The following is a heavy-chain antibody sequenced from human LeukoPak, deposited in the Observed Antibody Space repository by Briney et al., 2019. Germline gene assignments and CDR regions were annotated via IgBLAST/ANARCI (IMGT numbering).Heavy chain of an antibody. V-gene: IGHV4-34*01. D-gene: IGHD6-19*01. Sequence: SSETLSLTCAVYGGSFSGYYWSWIRQPPGKGLEWIGEINHSGSTNYNPSLKSRVTISVDTSKNQFSLKLSSVTAADTAVYYCARDSSRQWLTLWGQGTLVTVSS. CDR2: INHSGST. CDR1: GGSFSGYY. CDR3: ARDSSRQWLTL. J-gene: IGHJ4*02.